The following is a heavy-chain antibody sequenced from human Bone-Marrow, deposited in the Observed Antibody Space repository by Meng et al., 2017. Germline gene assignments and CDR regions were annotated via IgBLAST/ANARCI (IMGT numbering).Heavy chain of an antibody. CDR1: GFTFSSYA. CDR3: AREMDTAMVTGDY. Sequence: GGSLRLSGAASGFTFSSYAMHWVRQAPGKGLEGVAVISYDGSNKYYADSVKGRFTISRDNSKNTLYLQMKSLRAEDTAVYYCAREMDTAMVTGDYWGQGTLVTVSS. CDR2: ISYDGSNK. D-gene: IGHD5-18*01. J-gene: IGHJ4*02. V-gene: IGHV3-30*16.